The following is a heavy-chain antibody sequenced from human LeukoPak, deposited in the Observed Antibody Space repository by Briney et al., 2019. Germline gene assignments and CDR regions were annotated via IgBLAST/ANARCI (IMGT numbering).Heavy chain of an antibody. J-gene: IGHJ4*02. CDR1: GFTFDDYG. Sequence: GGSLRLSCAASGFTFDDYGMSWVRQAPGKGLEWVSTISGGVVTTYYADSVKGRFTISRDNSKNTVYLQMNSLRAEDTAVYYCAKEGKLGYCSSSKCYLDYWGRGTLVTVSS. CDR2: ISGGVVTT. D-gene: IGHD2-2*01. CDR3: AKEGKLGYCSSSKCYLDY. V-gene: IGHV3-23*01.